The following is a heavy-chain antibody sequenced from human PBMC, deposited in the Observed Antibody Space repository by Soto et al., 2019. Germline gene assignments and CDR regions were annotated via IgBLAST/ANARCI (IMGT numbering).Heavy chain of an antibody. CDR1: GGTFNNYA. V-gene: IGHV1-69*01. D-gene: IGHD2-2*01. J-gene: IGHJ4*02. Sequence: QVQPVQSGAEVKRPGSSVKVSCKASGGTFNNYAINWVRQAPGQGLEWMGDISPMFGKANYAQKFQGRVKISADDSTATAYLELSSLRSEDTALYYCAREVEVHTPVFGFWGQGSLVTVSS. CDR2: ISPMFGKA. CDR3: AREVEVHTPVFGF.